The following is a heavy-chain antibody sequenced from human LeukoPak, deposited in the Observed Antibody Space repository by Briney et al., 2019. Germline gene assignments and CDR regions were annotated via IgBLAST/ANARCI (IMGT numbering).Heavy chain of an antibody. CDR1: GFTVSSYD. V-gene: IGHV3-33*01. CDR2: IWYDGSNK. CDR3: ARDASAAFDI. Sequence: GGSLRLSCAASGFTVSSYDMHWVRQAPGKGLEWVALIWYDGSNKNYADSVKGRFTISRDNSKNTLFLQMNSLRAEDTAVYYCARDASAAFDIWGQGTMVTVSS. J-gene: IGHJ3*02.